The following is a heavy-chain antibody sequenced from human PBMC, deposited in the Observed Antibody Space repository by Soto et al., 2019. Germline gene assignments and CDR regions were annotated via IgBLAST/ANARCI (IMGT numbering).Heavy chain of an antibody. CDR3: AKDSKPMRMEQWLQRGWFDP. J-gene: IGHJ5*02. D-gene: IGHD6-19*01. CDR2: ISGSGGST. V-gene: IGHV3-23*01. Sequence: PGGSLRLSCAASGFTFSSYAMSWVRQAPGKGLEWVSAISGSGGSTYYADSVKGRFTISRDNSKNTLYLQMNSLRAEDTAVYYCAKDSKPMRMEQWLQRGWFDPWGQGTLVTVSS. CDR1: GFTFSSYA.